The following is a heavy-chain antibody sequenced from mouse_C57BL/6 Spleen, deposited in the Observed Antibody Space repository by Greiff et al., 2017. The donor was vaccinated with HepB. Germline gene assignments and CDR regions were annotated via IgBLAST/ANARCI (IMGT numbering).Heavy chain of an antibody. Sequence: VQLQQPGAELVRPGSSVKLSCKASGYTFTSYWMHWVKQRPIQGLEWIGNIDPSDSETHYNQKFKDKATLTVDKSSSTAYMQLSSLTSEDSAVYYCARRMVVGYYFDYWGQGTTLTVSS. V-gene: IGHV1-52*01. CDR1: GYTFTSYW. CDR2: IDPSDSET. D-gene: IGHD1-1*01. CDR3: ARRMVVGYYFDY. J-gene: IGHJ2*01.